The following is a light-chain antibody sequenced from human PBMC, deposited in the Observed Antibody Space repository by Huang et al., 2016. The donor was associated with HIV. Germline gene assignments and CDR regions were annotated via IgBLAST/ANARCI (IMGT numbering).Light chain of an antibody. CDR1: PNISSG. V-gene: IGKV1-5*03. Sequence: DIQMTQSPSTLSAFVGDRLTTTCRASPNISSGLAWYQQKPGKAPRLLIYEISSLESGVPSRFSGSGSGTEFTLTISSLQPDDIGTYYCQYGETFGQGSKVEVK. CDR3: QYGET. CDR2: EIS. J-gene: IGKJ1*01.